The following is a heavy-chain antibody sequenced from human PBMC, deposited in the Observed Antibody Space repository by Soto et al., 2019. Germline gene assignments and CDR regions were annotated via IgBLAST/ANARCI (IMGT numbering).Heavy chain of an antibody. D-gene: IGHD2-2*01. V-gene: IGHV1-69*13. CDR1: GGTFSSYA. Sequence: ASVKVSCKASGGTFSSYAISWVRQAPGQGLEWMGGIIPIFGTANYAQKFQGRVTITADESTSTAYMELSSLRSEDTAVYYCARSVYPGYCSSTSCLGNWFDPWGQGTLVTVSS. CDR2: IIPIFGTA. J-gene: IGHJ5*02. CDR3: ARSVYPGYCSSTSCLGNWFDP.